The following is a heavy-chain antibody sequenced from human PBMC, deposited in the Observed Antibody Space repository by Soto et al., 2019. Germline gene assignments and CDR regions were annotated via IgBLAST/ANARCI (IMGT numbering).Heavy chain of an antibody. Sequence: EVQLLESGGGLVQPGGSLRLSCAASGFTFSSYAMNWVRQAPGKGLEWVSGISGSGGSTYYADSVKGRFTISRDNSKDPVHLPMNSPRAEDTAVYYWAKGYDSSGYYGDYWGQGTLVTVSS. CDR1: GFTFSSYA. D-gene: IGHD3-22*01. V-gene: IGHV3-23*01. J-gene: IGHJ4*02. CDR2: ISGSGGST. CDR3: AKGYDSSGYYGDY.